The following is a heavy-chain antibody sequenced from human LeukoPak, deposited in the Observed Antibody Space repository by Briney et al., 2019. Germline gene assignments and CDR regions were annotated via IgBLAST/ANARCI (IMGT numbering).Heavy chain of an antibody. J-gene: IGHJ4*02. Sequence: PSETLSLTCTVSGGSISSSSYYWGWIRQPPGKGLEWIGSIYYSGSTYYNPSLKSRVTISADKSKNQLSLKLSSVTAADTAVYYCVKNGVYSLENWGQGTLVTVSS. CDR2: IYYSGST. V-gene: IGHV4-39*07. CDR1: GGSISSSSYY. D-gene: IGHD2-8*01. CDR3: VKNGVYSLEN.